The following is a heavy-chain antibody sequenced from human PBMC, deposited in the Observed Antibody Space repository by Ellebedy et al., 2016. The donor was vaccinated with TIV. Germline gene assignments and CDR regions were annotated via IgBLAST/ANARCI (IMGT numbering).Heavy chain of an antibody. V-gene: IGHV5-51*01. Sequence: PGGSLRLSCKGSGHGFSNYWIAWVRQLPGKGPEWMGIIYPSDSDTRYSPSLQVQVTISADRSINTAYLQWSSLKASDTAIYYCARQGSDGMDVWGQGTTVTVS. CDR1: GHGFSNYW. CDR2: IYPSDSDT. D-gene: IGHD2-15*01. CDR3: ARQGSDGMDV. J-gene: IGHJ6*02.